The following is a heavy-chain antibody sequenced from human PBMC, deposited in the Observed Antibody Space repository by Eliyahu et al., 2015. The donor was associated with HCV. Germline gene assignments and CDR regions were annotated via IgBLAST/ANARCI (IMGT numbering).Heavy chain of an antibody. Sequence: EVQLVESGGGVVQPGGSLXLSCAASGFXFXDYVMDWVRQAPGKGLEWVSLISGDGVSTNYADSVKGRFTISRDNSKNSLYLQINSLRTEDTALYYCVKTSNVLLWFGESWGDAFDVWGQGTMVTVSS. CDR3: VKTSNVLLWFGESWGDAFDV. CDR2: ISGDGVST. CDR1: GFXFXDYV. V-gene: IGHV3-43*02. J-gene: IGHJ3*01. D-gene: IGHD3-10*01.